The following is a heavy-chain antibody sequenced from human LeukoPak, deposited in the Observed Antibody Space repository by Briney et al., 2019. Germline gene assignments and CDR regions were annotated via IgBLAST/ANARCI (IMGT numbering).Heavy chain of an antibody. Sequence: SETLSLTCTVSGGSISSYYWSWIRQPPGKGLEWIGEIYHSGSTNYNPSLRSRVTISVDKSKNQFSLKLNSVTAADTAVYYCARLLWFGESYFDPWGQGTLVTVSS. CDR3: ARLLWFGESYFDP. J-gene: IGHJ5*02. V-gene: IGHV4-59*12. D-gene: IGHD3-10*01. CDR1: GGSISSYY. CDR2: IYHSGST.